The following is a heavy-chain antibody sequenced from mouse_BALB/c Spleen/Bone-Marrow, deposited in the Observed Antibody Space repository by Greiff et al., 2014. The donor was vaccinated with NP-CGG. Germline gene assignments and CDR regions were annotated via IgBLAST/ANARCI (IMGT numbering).Heavy chain of an antibody. Sequence: QVQLQQSGAELARPGASARMSCKASGYSFTSYTIHWLKQRPGQGLEWIAYIVPSTAYSNYNQKFKDRATLTADKSSSTASMQLSSLTSEDSAVYYCAGEGTYDGCYGHFDYWGPGTTLTVSS. CDR1: GYSFTSYT. J-gene: IGHJ2*01. D-gene: IGHD2-3*01. V-gene: IGHV1-4*01. CDR3: AGEGTYDGCYGHFDY. CDR2: IVPSTAYS.